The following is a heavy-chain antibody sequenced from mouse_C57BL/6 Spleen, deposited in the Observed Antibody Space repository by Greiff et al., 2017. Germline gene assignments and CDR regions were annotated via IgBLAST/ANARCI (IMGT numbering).Heavy chain of an antibody. Sequence: EVQLQQSGPGLVKPSQSLSLTCSVTGYSITSGYYWNWIRQFPGNKLEWMGYISYDGSNNYNPSLKNRISITRDTSKNQFFLKLNSVTTEDTATYYCASSSYYYGSSDYWGQGTTLTVSS. CDR1: GYSITSGYY. CDR2: ISYDGSN. CDR3: ASSSYYYGSSDY. V-gene: IGHV3-6*01. J-gene: IGHJ2*01. D-gene: IGHD1-1*01.